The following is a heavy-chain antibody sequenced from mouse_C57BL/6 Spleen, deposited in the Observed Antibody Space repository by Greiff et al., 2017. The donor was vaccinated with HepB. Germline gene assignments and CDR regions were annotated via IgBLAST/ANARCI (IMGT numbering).Heavy chain of an antibody. Sequence: VQLQQSGPELVKPGASVKISCKASGYSFTDYNMNWVKQSNGKSLEWIGVINPNYGTTSYNQKFKGKATLTVDQSASPAYMQLNSLTSEDSAVYYCARYGYSNYRYYFDYWGQGTTLTVSS. V-gene: IGHV1-39*01. D-gene: IGHD2-5*01. CDR2: INPNYGTT. J-gene: IGHJ2*01. CDR1: GYSFTDYN. CDR3: ARYGYSNYRYYFDY.